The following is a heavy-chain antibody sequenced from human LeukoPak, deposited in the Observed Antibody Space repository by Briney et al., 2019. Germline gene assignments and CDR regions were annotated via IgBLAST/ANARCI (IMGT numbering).Heavy chain of an antibody. V-gene: IGHV1-2*02. J-gene: IGHJ6*03. CDR1: GYTFTSYA. D-gene: IGHD1-14*01. Sequence: ASVKVSCKASGYTFTSYAMNWVRQAPGQGLEWMGWINPNSGGTNYAQKFQGRVTMTRDTSISTAYMELSRLRSDDTAVYYCARDNEGEPNYYMDVWGKGTTVTVSS. CDR2: INPNSGGT. CDR3: ARDNEGEPNYYMDV.